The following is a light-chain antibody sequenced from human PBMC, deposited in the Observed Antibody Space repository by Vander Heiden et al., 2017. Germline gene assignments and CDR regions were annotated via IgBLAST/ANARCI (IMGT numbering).Light chain of an antibody. CDR1: SSDVGSYNL. CDR3: CSYAGSATWV. Sequence: QSALTQPASVSGSPGQSTTIPCTGTSSDVGSYNLVSWYQQHPGKAPQLRIYDGSTRPSGVSNRFSGSKSGNTASLTISGLQAEDEADYYCCSYAGSATWVFGGGTKLTVL. J-gene: IGLJ3*02. V-gene: IGLV2-23*01. CDR2: DGS.